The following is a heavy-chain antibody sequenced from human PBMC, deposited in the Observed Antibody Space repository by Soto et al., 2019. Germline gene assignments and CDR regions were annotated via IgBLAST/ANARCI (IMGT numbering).Heavy chain of an antibody. Sequence: QAQLVQSGAEVRKPGASVKVSCKASGYTFYSHSISWVRQAPGQGLEWMGRINADYGNTQYAQRFRGRVTMTRDTSTTTGYMRRTNLRSDDTAVYYCARCIQGDYFYGMDVWGQGTTVTVSS. CDR1: GYTFYSHS. CDR3: ARCIQGDYFYGMDV. J-gene: IGHJ6*02. V-gene: IGHV1-18*01. CDR2: INADYGNT. D-gene: IGHD5-18*01.